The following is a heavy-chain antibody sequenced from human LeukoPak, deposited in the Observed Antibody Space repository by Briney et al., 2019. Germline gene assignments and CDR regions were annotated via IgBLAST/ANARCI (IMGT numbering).Heavy chain of an antibody. D-gene: IGHD2-15*01. CDR3: ASLSIEGY. V-gene: IGHV4-39*01. J-gene: IGHJ4*02. CDR2: IYYSGST. Sequence: SETPSLTCTVSGGSISSSSYYWGWIRQPPGKGLEWIGSIYYSGSTYYNPSLKSRVTISVDTSKNQFSLKLSSVTAADTAVYYCASLSIEGYWGQGTLVTVSS. CDR1: GGSISSSSYY.